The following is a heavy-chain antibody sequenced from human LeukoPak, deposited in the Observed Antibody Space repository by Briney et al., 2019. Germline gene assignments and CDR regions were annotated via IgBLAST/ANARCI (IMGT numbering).Heavy chain of an antibody. CDR3: AREVRGVIDY. CDR1: YX. V-gene: IGHV4-34*01. J-gene: IGHJ4*02. CDR2: INHSGST. D-gene: IGHD3-10*01. Sequence: YXXSXIRQPXGXGLEWIGEINHSGSTNYNPSLKSRVTISVDXXXNQFSLKLSSVTAADTAVYYCAREVRGVIDYWGQGTLVTVSS.